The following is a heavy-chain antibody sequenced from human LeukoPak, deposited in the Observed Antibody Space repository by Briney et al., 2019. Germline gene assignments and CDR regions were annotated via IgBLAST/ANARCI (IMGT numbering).Heavy chain of an antibody. CDR3: ARDPGYYYGMDV. CDR1: GFTFSSYS. J-gene: IGHJ6*02. V-gene: IGHV3-21*01. Sequence: GGSLRLSCAASGFTFSSYSMNWVRQAPGKGLEWVSSISSSSSYIYYADSVKGRFTISRDNAKNPLYLQMNSLRAEDTAVYYCARDPGYYYGMDVWGQGTTVTVSS. CDR2: ISSSSSYI.